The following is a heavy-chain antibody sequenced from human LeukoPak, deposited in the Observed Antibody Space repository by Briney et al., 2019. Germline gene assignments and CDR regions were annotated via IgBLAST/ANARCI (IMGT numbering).Heavy chain of an antibody. CDR2: INSDGSST. CDR1: GFIFRIYW. J-gene: IGHJ4*02. CDR3: ASKRWLQSSFDY. V-gene: IGHV3-74*01. D-gene: IGHD5-24*01. Sequence: GRSLSLSCAASGFIFRIYWMHWVRHTPGRGRVEVSRINSDGSSTSYADSVKGRFTISRDNAKNTVYLQMNSLRAEDTAVYYCASKRWLQSSFDYWGQGTLVTVSS.